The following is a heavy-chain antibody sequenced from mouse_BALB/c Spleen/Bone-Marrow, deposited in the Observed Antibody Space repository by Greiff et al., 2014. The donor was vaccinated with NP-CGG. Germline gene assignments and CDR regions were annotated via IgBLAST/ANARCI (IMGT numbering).Heavy chain of an antibody. CDR2: IFPVNADT. CDR1: GYVFTDYW. D-gene: IGHD1-1*01. Sequence: VQLQQSGAELVRPGSSVKISCKVSGYVFTDYWMNWLRQRPGQGLEWIGQIFPVNADTNYKANFKDKVTLTADKSSTTAYMQLNSLTSEDSAVYFCARFATGSFAYWGQGTLVTVSA. CDR3: ARFATGSFAY. V-gene: IGHV1-80*01. J-gene: IGHJ3*01.